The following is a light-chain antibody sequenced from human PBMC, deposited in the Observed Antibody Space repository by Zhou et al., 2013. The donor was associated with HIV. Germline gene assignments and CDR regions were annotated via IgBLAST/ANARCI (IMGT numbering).Light chain of an antibody. CDR1: QTIETN. CDR3: QHFASSSVT. J-gene: IGKJ1*01. Sequence: DIQMTQSPSTLSASIGDRVTITCRASQTIETNLAWYQQRPGKAPKLLIYTASTLDDGVPPRFSGSGSGTEFTLTVTGLQPDDFATYYCQHFASSSVTFGQGTKVELK. CDR2: TAS. V-gene: IGKV1-5*03.